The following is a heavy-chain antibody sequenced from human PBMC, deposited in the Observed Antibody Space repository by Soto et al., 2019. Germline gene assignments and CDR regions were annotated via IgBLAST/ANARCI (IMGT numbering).Heavy chain of an antibody. Sequence: SQTLSLTCAISGDSVSSNSAAWNWIRQSPSRGLEWLGRTYYRSKWYNDYAVSVKSRITINPDTSKNQFSLQLSSVTAADTAVYYGARDPYGSGISAGPWGEGTLVTVSS. CDR3: ARDPYGSGISAGP. V-gene: IGHV6-1*01. D-gene: IGHD3-10*01. CDR2: TYYRSKWYN. CDR1: GDSVSSNSAA. J-gene: IGHJ5*02.